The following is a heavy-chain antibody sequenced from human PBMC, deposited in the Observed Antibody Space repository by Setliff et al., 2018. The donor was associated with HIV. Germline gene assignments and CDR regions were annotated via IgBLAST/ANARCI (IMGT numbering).Heavy chain of an antibody. D-gene: IGHD6-13*01. CDR2: IYPGDSDT. J-gene: IGHJ5*02. CDR3: ATVYSNNWSQSRWFDP. V-gene: IGHV5-51*01. Sequence: GESLKISCQGSGYSFTRYWIGWVRQMPGKGLEWMGIIYPGDSDTTYSPSFQGQVTISADKSISTAYPQWSSLKASDTAMYYCATVYSNNWSQSRWFDPWGQGTLVTVSS. CDR1: GYSFTRYW.